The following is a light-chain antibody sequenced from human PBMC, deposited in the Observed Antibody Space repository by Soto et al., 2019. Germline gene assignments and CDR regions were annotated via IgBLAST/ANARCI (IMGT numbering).Light chain of an antibody. V-gene: IGKV3-15*01. CDR3: QQYQNWPYT. Sequence: EIVMTQSPATLSVSPGGSATLSCRASQHVSSNFAWYRQKPGQAPTLLIYRASTRATGIPARFSCSGSRSAFTLTFIRLHSEDFALYYCQQYQNWPYTFGQGTKLEIK. CDR1: QHVSSN. J-gene: IGKJ2*01. CDR2: RAS.